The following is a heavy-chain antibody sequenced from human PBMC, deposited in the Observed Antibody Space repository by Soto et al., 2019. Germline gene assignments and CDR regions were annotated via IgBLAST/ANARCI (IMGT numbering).Heavy chain of an antibody. D-gene: IGHD1-7*01. CDR1: GGSISSGGYY. Sequence: SETLSLTCTVSGGSISSGGYYWSWIRQHPGKGLEWIGYIYYSGSTYYNPSLKSRVTISVDTSKNQFSLKLSSVTAADTAVYYCARGEQNWNYRSGYFDYWGQGTLVTVSS. J-gene: IGHJ4*02. CDR2: IYYSGST. V-gene: IGHV4-31*03. CDR3: ARGEQNWNYRSGYFDY.